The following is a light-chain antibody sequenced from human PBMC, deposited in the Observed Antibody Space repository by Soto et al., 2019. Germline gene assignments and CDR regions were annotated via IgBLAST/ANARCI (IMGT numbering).Light chain of an antibody. J-gene: IGKJ3*01. CDR1: QSVSKY. Sequence: DIPMTQFPSSLSASIGDRVTITCRASQSVSKYLNWFQHKPGRAPKLLIYTASTLESGVPSRFSGGDSGTDFTLTINSLQPEDVGTYYCQQTYTVPFTFGPGTTVDVK. CDR2: TAS. CDR3: QQTYTVPFT. V-gene: IGKV1-39*01.